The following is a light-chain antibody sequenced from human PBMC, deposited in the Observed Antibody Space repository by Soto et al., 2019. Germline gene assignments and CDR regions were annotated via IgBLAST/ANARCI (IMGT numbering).Light chain of an antibody. J-gene: IGKJ5*01. CDR2: AAS. CDR3: QQLNSYLIT. CDR1: RGISSY. Sequence: DIQLTQSPSFLSASVGDRVTITCRASRGISSYLAWYQQKPGKAPKLLIYAASTLHTGVPSRFSGSGSGTEFTLTISSLHPEDFATYYCQQLNSYLITFGQGTRLEMK. V-gene: IGKV1-9*01.